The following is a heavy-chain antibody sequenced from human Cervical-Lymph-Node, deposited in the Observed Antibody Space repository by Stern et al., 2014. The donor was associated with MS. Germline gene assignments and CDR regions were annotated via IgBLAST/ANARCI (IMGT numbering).Heavy chain of an antibody. CDR2: ISYSGNT. V-gene: IGHV4-31*03. CDR1: GGAVSSGDRY. D-gene: IGHD3-3*01. CDR3: ARVTEFLRFFYPDY. Sequence: VQLGQSGPGLVKPSQTLSLTCTVSGGAVSSGDRYWSWIRQHPEKGLEWIGYISYSGNTYYNPSLESRVTISMDRSKNQFSLKLRSVTAADTAVYYCARVTEFLRFFYPDYWGQGIRVTVSS. J-gene: IGHJ4*02.